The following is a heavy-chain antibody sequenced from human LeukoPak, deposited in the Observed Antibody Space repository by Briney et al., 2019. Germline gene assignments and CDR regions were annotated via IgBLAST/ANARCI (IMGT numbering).Heavy chain of an antibody. V-gene: IGHV3-23*01. CDR3: AKGRSAAMIEAAFDY. D-gene: IGHD3-22*01. CDR1: GFTFSSYA. J-gene: IGHJ4*02. Sequence: GGSLRLSCAASGFTFSSYAMSWVRQAPGKGLEWVSVISDSGGRPYYEDSVKGRFTISRDNSKNTLYLQMNSLRAEDTAVYYCAKGRSAAMIEAAFDYWGQGTLVTVSS. CDR2: ISDSGGRP.